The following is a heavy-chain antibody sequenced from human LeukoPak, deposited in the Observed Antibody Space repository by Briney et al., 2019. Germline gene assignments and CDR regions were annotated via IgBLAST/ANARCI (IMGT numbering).Heavy chain of an antibody. Sequence: SETLSLTCAVYGGSFSGYYWSWIRQPPGKGLERIGEINHSGSTNYNPSLKSRVTISVDTSKNQFSLKLSSVTAADTAVYYCARVKGLLWFGEKRYFDYWGQGTLVTVSS. V-gene: IGHV4-34*01. CDR1: GGSFSGYY. CDR2: INHSGST. CDR3: ARVKGLLWFGEKRYFDY. J-gene: IGHJ4*02. D-gene: IGHD3-10*01.